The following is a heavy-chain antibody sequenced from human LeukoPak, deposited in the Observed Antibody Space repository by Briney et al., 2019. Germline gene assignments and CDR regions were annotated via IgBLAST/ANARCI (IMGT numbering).Heavy chain of an antibody. Sequence: GGSLRLSCAASGFTFSNFWIHWVRQAPGKGLVWVSRINPDGTSTSYADSVRGRFTISRDNAKNTLYLQMDGLRAEDTAVYYCARDLGSMTIFGVVTPYYFDYWGQGILVTVSS. D-gene: IGHD3-3*01. V-gene: IGHV3-74*01. CDR1: GFTFSNFW. CDR2: INPDGTST. CDR3: ARDLGSMTIFGVVTPYYFDY. J-gene: IGHJ4*02.